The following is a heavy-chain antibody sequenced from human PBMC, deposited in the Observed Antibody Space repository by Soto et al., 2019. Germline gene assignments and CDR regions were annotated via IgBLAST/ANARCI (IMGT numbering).Heavy chain of an antibody. Sequence: EVQLVETGGDLIQPGGSLRLSCAASGFTVSSDSMTWVRQAPGKGLEWISIIYSDNNTDYADSVKGRFSISRDTSKNILYLQMNSLRAEDTADDYCARHYSAMGVWGQGTTVTVSS. CDR1: GFTVSSDS. J-gene: IGHJ6*02. V-gene: IGHV3-53*02. CDR3: ARHYSAMGV. CDR2: IYSDNNT.